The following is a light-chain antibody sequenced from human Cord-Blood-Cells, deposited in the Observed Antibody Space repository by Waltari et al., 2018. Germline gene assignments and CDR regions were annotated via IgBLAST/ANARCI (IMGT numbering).Light chain of an antibody. V-gene: IGKV3-20*01. CDR2: GAS. CDR1: QSVSSSY. CDR3: QQYGSSPWT. Sequence: ELVLPQSPGALSLSPGVRATLSCRASQSVSSSYLAWYQQKPGQAPRLLIYGASSRATGIPDRFSGSGSGTDFTLTISRLEPEDFAVYYCQQYGSSPWTFGQGTKVEIK. J-gene: IGKJ1*01.